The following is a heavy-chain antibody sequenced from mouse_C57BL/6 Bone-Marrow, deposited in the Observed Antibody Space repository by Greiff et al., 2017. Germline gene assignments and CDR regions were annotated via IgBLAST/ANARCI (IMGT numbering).Heavy chain of an antibody. CDR2: LYPGSGST. J-gene: IGHJ4*01. V-gene: IGHV1-55*01. CDR1: GYTFTSYW. CDR3: ARAYYSNSDAMDY. D-gene: IGHD2-5*01. Sequence: QVQLQQPGAELVKPGASVKMSCKASGYTFTSYWITWVKQRPGQGLEWIGDLYPGSGSTNYNEKFKGKATFTADTSSNTAYMQLSSLTTEDSAIYYCARAYYSNSDAMDYWGQGTSVTVSS.